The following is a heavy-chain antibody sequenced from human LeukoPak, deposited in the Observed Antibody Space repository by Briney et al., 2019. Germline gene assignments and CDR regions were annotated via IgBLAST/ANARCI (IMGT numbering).Heavy chain of an antibody. CDR3: ARDRRRIYYYGMDV. V-gene: IGHV1-18*01. J-gene: IGHJ6*02. Sequence: GASVKVSCKASGYTFTSYGISWVLQAPGQGLEWMGWISAYNGNTNYAQKLQGRVTMTTDTSTSTAYMELRSLRSDDTAVYYCARDRRRIYYYGMDVWGQGTTVTVSS. CDR1: GYTFTSYG. CDR2: ISAYNGNT.